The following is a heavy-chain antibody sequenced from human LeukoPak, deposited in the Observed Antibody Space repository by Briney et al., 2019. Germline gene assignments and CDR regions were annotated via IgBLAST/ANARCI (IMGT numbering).Heavy chain of an antibody. V-gene: IGHV4-59*12. J-gene: IGHJ5*02. CDR2: IHYSGST. D-gene: IGHD3-10*01. CDR1: GGSISTIY. Sequence: PSETLSLTCTVSGGSISTIYWSWIRQPPGKGLEWIGYIHYSGSTYYNPSLKSRVTISVDTSKNQFSLKLSSVTAADTAVYYCARARAMVRGIIIFRWFDPWGQGTLVTVSS. CDR3: ARARAMVRGIIIFRWFDP.